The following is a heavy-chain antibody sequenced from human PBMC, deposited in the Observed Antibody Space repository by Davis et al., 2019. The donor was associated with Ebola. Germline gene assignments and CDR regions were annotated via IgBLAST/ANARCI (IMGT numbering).Heavy chain of an antibody. J-gene: IGHJ3*02. V-gene: IGHV4-4*02. CDR3: ARRGYYYDSSGYYGGAFDI. CDR1: GGSISSSNW. D-gene: IGHD3-22*01. Sequence: SETLSLTCAVSGGSISSSNWWSWVRQPPGKGLEWIGEIYHSGSTNYNPSLKSRVTISVDKSKNQFSLKLSSVTAADTAVYYCARRGYYYDSSGYYGGAFDIWGQGTMVTVSS. CDR2: IYHSGST.